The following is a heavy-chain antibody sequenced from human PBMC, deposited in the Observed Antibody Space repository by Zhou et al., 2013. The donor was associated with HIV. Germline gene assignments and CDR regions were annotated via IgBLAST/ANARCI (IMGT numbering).Heavy chain of an antibody. CDR3: ARGGNWNDAAD. CDR1: GGSISSFH. V-gene: IGHV4-4*07. Sequence: QVQLQESGPGLVKPSETLSLTCTVSGGSISSFHWNWIRQPAGKGLEWIGRIYTSGSTNYNPSLKSRVTMSVDTSKNQFSLKLRYVTAADTAVYYCARGGNWNDAADWGQGTMVTVSS. CDR2: IYTSGST. D-gene: IGHD1-1*01. J-gene: IGHJ3*01.